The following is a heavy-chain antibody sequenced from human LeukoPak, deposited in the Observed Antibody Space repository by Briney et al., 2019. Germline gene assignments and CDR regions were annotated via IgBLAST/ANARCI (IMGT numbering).Heavy chain of an antibody. CDR2: IYPPGRT. CDR3: ARTPCSGGSCSGGDAFDI. V-gene: IGHV4-4*07. Sequence: SETLSLTCTVSGGSISSFYWSWIRPPAGGGLEWIGRIYPPGRTSYSPSLKSRVSMSEDTSKNQFSLELKSVTAADTAVYYCARTPCSGGSCSGGDAFDIWGQGTLVTVSS. CDR1: GGSISSFY. D-gene: IGHD2-15*01. J-gene: IGHJ3*02.